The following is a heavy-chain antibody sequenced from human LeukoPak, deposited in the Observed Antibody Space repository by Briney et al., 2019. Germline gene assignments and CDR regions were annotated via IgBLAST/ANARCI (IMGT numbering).Heavy chain of an antibody. Sequence: SVKVSCKASGGTFSSYAISWVRQAPGQGLEWMGGIIPIFGTANYAQKFQGRVTITADKSTSTAYMELSSLRSEDTAVYYCARAWRSSSWYTTWDYYYMDVWGKGTTVTVSS. D-gene: IGHD6-13*01. V-gene: IGHV1-69*06. J-gene: IGHJ6*03. CDR2: IIPIFGTA. CDR3: ARAWRSSSWYTTWDYYYMDV. CDR1: GGTFSSYA.